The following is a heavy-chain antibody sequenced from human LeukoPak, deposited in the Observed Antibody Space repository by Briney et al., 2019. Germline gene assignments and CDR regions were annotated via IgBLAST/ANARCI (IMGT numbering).Heavy chain of an antibody. CDR2: IGAYNGNT. V-gene: IGHV1-18*01. D-gene: IGHD4-23*01. Sequence: ASVKVSCKASGYTFTSYGISWVRQAPGQGLEWMGWIGAYNGNTNYAQKLQGRVTMTTDTSTSTAYMELRSLRSDDTAVYYCARVTVVPTGNDAFDIWGQGTMVTVSS. CDR3: ARVTVVPTGNDAFDI. J-gene: IGHJ3*02. CDR1: GYTFTSYG.